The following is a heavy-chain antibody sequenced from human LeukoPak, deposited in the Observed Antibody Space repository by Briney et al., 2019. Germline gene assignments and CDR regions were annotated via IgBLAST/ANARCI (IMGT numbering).Heavy chain of an antibody. CDR1: GFTFDDYA. Sequence: GRSLRLSCAASGFTFDDYAMHWVRQAPGKGLEWVTGISWNSGSIGYADSVKGRFTISRDNSKNTLFLQMNSLRAEDTAVYYCAKEVELSPFDYWGQGILVTVSS. CDR3: AKEVELSPFDY. CDR2: ISWNSGSI. D-gene: IGHD1-7*01. V-gene: IGHV3-9*01. J-gene: IGHJ4*02.